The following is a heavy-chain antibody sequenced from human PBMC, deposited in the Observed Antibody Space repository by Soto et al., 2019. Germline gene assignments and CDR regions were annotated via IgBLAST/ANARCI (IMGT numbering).Heavy chain of an antibody. D-gene: IGHD3-22*01. CDR2: MNPNSGNT. J-gene: IGHJ3*02. CDR1: RYPFTSYD. CDR3: ARETYNSGESAFDI. V-gene: IGHV1-8*01. Sequence: QVKLMQSGAEVKKPGASVKVSCKASRYPFTSYDIHWVRQATGQGLEWMGWMNPNSGNTAFAQKFQDRVTMTRNTSKRIAYMELSSLRSEDTAVYYCARETYNSGESAFDIWGQGTMVTVSS.